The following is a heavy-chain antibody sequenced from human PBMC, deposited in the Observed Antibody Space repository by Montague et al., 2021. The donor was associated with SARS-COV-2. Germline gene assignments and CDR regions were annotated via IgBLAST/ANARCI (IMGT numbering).Heavy chain of an antibody. V-gene: IGHV3-30*04. D-gene: IGHD3-9*01. CDR1: GFTFSSYA. Sequence: SLSLSWSASGFTFSSYALHWVRQAPGKGLEWVADISHEGSYKYYADSVKGRFTISRDNSKNTLYLDMNSLRAEDTALYYCARDLESTGYFDPYYYHGMDVWGQGTTVTVS. CDR2: ISHEGSYK. J-gene: IGHJ6*02. CDR3: ARDLESTGYFDPYYYHGMDV.